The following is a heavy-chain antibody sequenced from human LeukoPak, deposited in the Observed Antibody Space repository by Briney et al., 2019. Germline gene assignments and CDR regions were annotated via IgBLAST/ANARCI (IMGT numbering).Heavy chain of an antibody. CDR3: AKVFYPAAGTGRVDFPFDY. CDR1: GFTFSSYE. V-gene: IGHV3-23*01. J-gene: IGHJ4*02. D-gene: IGHD6-13*01. CDR2: ITTTGDRI. Sequence: PGGSLRLSCEASGFTFSSYEMNWVRQAPGKGLEWISYITTTGDRIQYADSVKGRFTISRDNSKTTLYLQMNSLRAEDTAVYYCAKVFYPAAGTGRVDFPFDYWGQGTLVTVSS.